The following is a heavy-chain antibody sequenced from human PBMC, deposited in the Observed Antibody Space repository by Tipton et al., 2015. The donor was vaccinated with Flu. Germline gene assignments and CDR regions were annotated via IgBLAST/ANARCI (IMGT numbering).Heavy chain of an antibody. CDR2: RDYSGNT. CDR3: ARDPAGYYDNSAYYIFDY. Sequence: WGWVRQSPGKGLEWIGTRDYSGNTHYNPSLESRVTISVGTSKTQFFLSLTSVTAADTAVYYCARDPAGYYDNSAYYIFDYWGQGTLVTVSS. V-gene: IGHV4-39*07. J-gene: IGHJ4*02. D-gene: IGHD3-22*01.